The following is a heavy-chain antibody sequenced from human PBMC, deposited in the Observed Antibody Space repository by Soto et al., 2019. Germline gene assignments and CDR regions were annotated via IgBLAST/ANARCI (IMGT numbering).Heavy chain of an antibody. Sequence: EVQLLESGGGLVQPGGSLRLSCAASGFTFSNYAMSWVRQAPGKGLEWVSAISGSGDSTYYVDSVKGRFTISRDNSKNTLSLQINSLRAEDTAVYYCVKDTFFSGHRYFDYWGQGTLVTVSS. CDR2: ISGSGDST. D-gene: IGHD3-10*01. CDR1: GFTFSNYA. CDR3: VKDTFFSGHRYFDY. V-gene: IGHV3-23*01. J-gene: IGHJ4*02.